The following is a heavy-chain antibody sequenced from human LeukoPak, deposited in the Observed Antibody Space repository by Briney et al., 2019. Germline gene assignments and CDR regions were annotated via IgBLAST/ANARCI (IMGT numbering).Heavy chain of an antibody. Sequence: GASVKVSCKASGYTFTSYYMHWVRQAPGQGLEWMGWINPNSGGTNYAQKFQGRVTMTRDTSISTAYMELSRLRSDDTAVYYCARVDRGYYDYVWGSYRPIDYWGQGTLVTVSS. CDR1: GYTFTSYY. D-gene: IGHD3-16*02. J-gene: IGHJ4*02. CDR3: ARVDRGYYDYVWGSYRPIDY. V-gene: IGHV1-2*02. CDR2: INPNSGGT.